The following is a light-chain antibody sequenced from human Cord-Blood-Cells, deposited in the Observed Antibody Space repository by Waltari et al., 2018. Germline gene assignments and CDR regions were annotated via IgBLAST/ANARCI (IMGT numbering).Light chain of an antibody. CDR2: AAS. Sequence: DIQITHTPSSLSASVRDRVPITCRASQGISNYLAWYQQKPGKVPKLLTYAASTLQSGVPSRFSGSGSGTDFTLTISSLQPEDVATYYCQKYNSAPYSFGQGTKLEIK. CDR3: QKYNSAPYS. CDR1: QGISNY. J-gene: IGKJ2*03. V-gene: IGKV1-27*01.